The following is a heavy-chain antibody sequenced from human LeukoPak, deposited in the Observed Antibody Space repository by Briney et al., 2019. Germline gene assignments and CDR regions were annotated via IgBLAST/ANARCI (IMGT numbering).Heavy chain of an antibody. D-gene: IGHD1-26*01. CDR3: ARTSVKVGATHEGYFDY. CDR2: IRSSSSYI. CDR1: GFTFSSYR. Sequence: GGPLRLSCEASGFTFSSYRPNWVRQAPGKGLEWAYPIRSSSSYIYYADSVKGRFTISRDNAKNSLYLQMNSLRAEDTAVYYCARTSVKVGATHEGYFDYWGQGTLVTVSS. J-gene: IGHJ4*02. V-gene: IGHV3-21*01.